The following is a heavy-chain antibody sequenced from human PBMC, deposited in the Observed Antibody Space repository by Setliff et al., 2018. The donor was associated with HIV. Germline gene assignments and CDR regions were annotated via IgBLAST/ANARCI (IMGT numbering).Heavy chain of an antibody. J-gene: IGHJ4*02. CDR3: ARGRDGYSLGNFDF. CDR1: GGSMSSYC. Sequence: SETLSLTCTVSGGSMSSYCWTWIRQSAGKGLEWIGHIYSTGTTNYNSSLKSRLTMSIDTSENQFSLGLRSLTAADTAVYYCARGRDGYSLGNFDFWGQGTLVTVSS. V-gene: IGHV4-4*07. CDR2: IYSTGTT. D-gene: IGHD2-21*02.